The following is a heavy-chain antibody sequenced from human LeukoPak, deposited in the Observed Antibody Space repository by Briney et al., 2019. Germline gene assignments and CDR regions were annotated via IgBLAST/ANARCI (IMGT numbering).Heavy chain of an antibody. CDR1: GFDFASQS. Sequence: GGSLRLSCVASGFDFASQSMHWVRQAPGKGLEWVSTIGNGGENRFYADSVKGRFTISRDNSKNTLYLQMNSLRAEDTAVYYCAMSYDSSGYPTYYGVDVWGQGTTVTVSS. V-gene: IGHV3-23*01. CDR2: IGNGGENR. CDR3: AMSYDSSGYPTYYGVDV. J-gene: IGHJ6*02. D-gene: IGHD3-22*01.